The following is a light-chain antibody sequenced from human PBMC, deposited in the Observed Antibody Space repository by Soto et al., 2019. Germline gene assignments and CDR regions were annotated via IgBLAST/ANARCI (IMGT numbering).Light chain of an antibody. CDR3: QQYNSWLWT. CDR1: QSVSSK. CDR2: GAS. J-gene: IGKJ1*01. Sequence: EIGMTQSPATLSLSPGEGATLSFMASQSVSSKLAWYQQKPGQAPRLLIYGASTRATGIPARFSGSGSGTEFTLIISSLQSEDSAVYYCQQYNSWLWTFGQGTKVDIK. V-gene: IGKV3-15*01.